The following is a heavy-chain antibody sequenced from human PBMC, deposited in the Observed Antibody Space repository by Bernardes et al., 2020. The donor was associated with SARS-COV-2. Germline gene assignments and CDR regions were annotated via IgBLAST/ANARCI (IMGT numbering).Heavy chain of an antibody. CDR3: AIMMVGPTNYYYYYGMDV. Sequence: ASVKVSCKTSGYTFTAYDISWVRQATGQGLEWMGWMSPNSGNTGHAQKFQGRVTMTRDTSISTAYMELTSLTSDDTAIYFCAIMMVGPTNYYYYYGMDVWGQGTTVTVSS. J-gene: IGHJ6*02. V-gene: IGHV1-8*01. D-gene: IGHD1-26*01. CDR1: GYTFTAYD. CDR2: MSPNSGNT.